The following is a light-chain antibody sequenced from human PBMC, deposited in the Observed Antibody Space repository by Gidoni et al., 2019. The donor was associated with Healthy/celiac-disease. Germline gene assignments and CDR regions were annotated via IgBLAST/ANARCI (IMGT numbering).Light chain of an antibody. J-gene: IGLJ1*01. V-gene: IGLV2-14*01. CDR3: SSYTSSSFYV. CDR2: EVS. Sequence: QSALTQPASVSGSPGQSITISCTGTSSDVGGYNYVSWYPQHPGKAPKLMIYEVSNRPSGFSNRFSGSKSGNTASLTISGLQAADEADYYCSSYTSSSFYVFGTGTKVTVL. CDR1: SSDVGGYNY.